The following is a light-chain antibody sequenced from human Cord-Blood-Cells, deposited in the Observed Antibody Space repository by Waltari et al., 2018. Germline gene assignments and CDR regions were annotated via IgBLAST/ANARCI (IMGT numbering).Light chain of an antibody. CDR1: SSDVASYNL. Sequence: QSALTQPASVSGSPGQSITISSTGTSSDVASYNLVSWYHQHPGKAPKLMIYEGSKRPLGVSNRFSGSKSGNTASQTISGLQAEDEADYYCCSYAGSSTWVFGGGTKLTVL. J-gene: IGLJ3*02. CDR3: CSYAGSSTWV. CDR2: EGS. V-gene: IGLV2-23*01.